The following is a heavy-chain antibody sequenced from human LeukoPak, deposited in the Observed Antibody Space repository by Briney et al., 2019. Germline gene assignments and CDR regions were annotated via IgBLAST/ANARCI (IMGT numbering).Heavy chain of an antibody. CDR3: AKGISVGATPYYFDS. Sequence: GGSLRLSCAASGFTFDDYAMQWVRQGPGKGLEWISGITWNTDTIGYADSVMGRFTISRDNAKNSLYLQMNSLRAEDTASYYCAKGISVGATPYYFDSWGQGTLVTVSS. V-gene: IGHV3-9*01. D-gene: IGHD1-26*01. CDR2: ITWNTDTI. J-gene: IGHJ4*02. CDR1: GFTFDDYA.